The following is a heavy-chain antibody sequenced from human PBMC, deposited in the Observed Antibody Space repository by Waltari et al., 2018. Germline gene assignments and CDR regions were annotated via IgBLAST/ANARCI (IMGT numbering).Heavy chain of an antibody. V-gene: IGHV4-34*02. D-gene: IGHD1-26*01. CDR1: GGSFMGYY. J-gene: IGHJ4*02. Sequence: QVQLQQWGTGLLRPSETLSLTCAVHGGSFMGYYWTWIRLSPGRGLEWIGEAYERGTTKYSPSLKSRLTVSVDTSKRQFSLKLSSVTAADTAFYDCARGLRSHSAAWWEEITFDSWGQGSLVTVSS. CDR3: ARGLRSHSAAWWEEITFDS. CDR2: AYERGTT.